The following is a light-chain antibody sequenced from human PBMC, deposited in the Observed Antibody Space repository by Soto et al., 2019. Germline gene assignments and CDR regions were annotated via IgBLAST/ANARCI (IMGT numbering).Light chain of an antibody. CDR2: GAS. CDR1: QSVSSS. V-gene: IGKV3-11*01. CDR3: QHRTNWEYT. J-gene: IGKJ2*01. Sequence: EIVLTQSPATLSLSPGERATLSCRASQSVSSSLAWYQQKPGQAPRLLIYGASKRAPGIPVRFSASGSGTDFTLTIGSLEPEDFAVYSCQHRTNWEYTFGQGTKLEIK.